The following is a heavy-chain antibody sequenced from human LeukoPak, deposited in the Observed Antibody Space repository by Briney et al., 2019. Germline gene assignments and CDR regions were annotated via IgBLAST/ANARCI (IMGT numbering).Heavy chain of an antibody. CDR2: INPNSGGT. Sequence: ASVKVSCKASGYIFTSNYMHWVRQAPGQGLEWMGWINPNSGGTNYAQKFQGWVTMTRDTSISTAYMELSRLRSDDTAVYYCARVSFYENYYGMDVWGQGTTVTVSS. CDR1: GYIFTSNY. V-gene: IGHV1-2*04. J-gene: IGHJ6*02. D-gene: IGHD5/OR15-5a*01. CDR3: ARVSFYENYYGMDV.